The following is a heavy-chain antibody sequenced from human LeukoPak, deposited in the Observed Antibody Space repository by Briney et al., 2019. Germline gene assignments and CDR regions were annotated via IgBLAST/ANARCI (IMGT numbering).Heavy chain of an antibody. CDR1: GFTFTNAW. V-gene: IGHV3-15*07. CDR2: IKSKADGETI. D-gene: IGHD1-20*01. Sequence: GGSLRLSCAPSGFTFTNAWMNWVRQAPGKGLEWVGRIKSKADGETIDYAAPVKGRFTFSRDDSKNMLYLQMNSLKSEDTAVYYCSTLTSRGLSDSWGQGTLVTVSS. J-gene: IGHJ4*02. CDR3: STLTSRGLSDS.